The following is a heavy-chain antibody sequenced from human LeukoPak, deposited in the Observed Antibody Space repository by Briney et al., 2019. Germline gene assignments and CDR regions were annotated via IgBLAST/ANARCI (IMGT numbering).Heavy chain of an antibody. V-gene: IGHV3-23*01. Sequence: GRSLRLSCAASGFTFSSYAISWVRQAPGKGLEWVSAISGSGGSTYYADSVKGRFTISRDNSKNTLYLQMNSLRAEDTAIYYCAKLTADGSSWYSPFDYWGQGTLVTVSS. CDR1: GFTFSSYA. J-gene: IGHJ4*02. D-gene: IGHD6-13*01. CDR2: ISGSGGST. CDR3: AKLTADGSSWYSPFDY.